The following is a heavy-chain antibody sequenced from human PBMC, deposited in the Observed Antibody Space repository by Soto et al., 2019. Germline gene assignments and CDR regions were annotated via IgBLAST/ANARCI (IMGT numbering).Heavy chain of an antibody. D-gene: IGHD6-6*01. J-gene: IGHJ6*01. CDR3: AKYPSGISSSSNYGMDV. V-gene: IGHV3-23*01. CDR1: GFTFSTYA. CDR2: ISGSGGST. Sequence: GGSLRLSCAASGFTFSTYAMSWVRQAPGKGLEWVSSISGSGGSTYYADSVKGRFTISRDNSKNTLYLQMNSLRAEDTAVYYCAKYPSGISSSSNYGMDVSGQGTTVTVSS.